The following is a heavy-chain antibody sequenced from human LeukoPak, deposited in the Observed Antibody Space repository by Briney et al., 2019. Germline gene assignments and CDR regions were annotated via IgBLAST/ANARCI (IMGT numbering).Heavy chain of an antibody. CDR1: GFTFSSYA. Sequence: PGGSLRLSCAASGFTFSSYAMSWVRQAPGKGLEWVSAISGSGGSTYYADSVKGRFTISRDNSKNTLYLQMNSLRAEDTAVCYCAKDRYYDSSGSHDYWGQGTLVTVSS. J-gene: IGHJ4*02. CDR2: ISGSGGST. D-gene: IGHD3-22*01. CDR3: AKDRYYDSSGSHDY. V-gene: IGHV3-23*01.